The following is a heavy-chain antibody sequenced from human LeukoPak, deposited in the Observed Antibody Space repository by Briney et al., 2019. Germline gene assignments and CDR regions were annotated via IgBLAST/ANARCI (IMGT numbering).Heavy chain of an antibody. CDR2: IRYDGSNK. V-gene: IGHV3-30*02. J-gene: IGHJ4*02. D-gene: IGHD1-26*01. CDR3: ANFPVGATVFDY. CDR1: GFTFSSHG. Sequence: GGSLRLSCVASGFTFSSHGMHWVRQAPGKGLEWVAFIRYDGSNKYYADSVKGRFTISRDNSKNTLYLQMNSLRAEDTAVYYCANFPVGATVFDYWGQGTLVTVSS.